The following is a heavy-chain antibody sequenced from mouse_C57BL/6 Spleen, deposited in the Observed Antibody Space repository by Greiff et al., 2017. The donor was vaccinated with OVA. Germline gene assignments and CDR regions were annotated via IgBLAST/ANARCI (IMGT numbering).Heavy chain of an antibody. CDR1: GFAFSSYW. Sequence: VQLQQSGAELVKPGASVKISCKASGFAFSSYWMNWVKQRPGKGLEWLGQIYPGDGDTNYNGKFKGKATLTADKSSSTAYMQISSLASEDSAVYFCARWGGYTSFDVWGTGTTVTVSS. CDR3: ARWGGYTSFDV. D-gene: IGHD5-1-1*01. V-gene: IGHV1-80*01. CDR2: IYPGDGDT. J-gene: IGHJ1*03.